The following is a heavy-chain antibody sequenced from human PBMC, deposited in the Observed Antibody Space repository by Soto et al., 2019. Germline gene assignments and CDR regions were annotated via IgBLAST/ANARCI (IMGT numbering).Heavy chain of an antibody. CDR1: GFIFSNFA. V-gene: IGHV3-23*01. J-gene: IGHJ4*02. D-gene: IGHD2-2*01. Sequence: EVQLLEAGGGLVQPGESLRLSCTASGFIFSNFAMTWVRQAPGRGLERVAKIAGGGGSTFYADSVKGRFTLSRDNSKNTLYLQMDSLRDEDTAVYYCAKAAMYSSPFDSWGQGALVTVSS. CDR3: AKAAMYSSPFDS. CDR2: IAGGGGST.